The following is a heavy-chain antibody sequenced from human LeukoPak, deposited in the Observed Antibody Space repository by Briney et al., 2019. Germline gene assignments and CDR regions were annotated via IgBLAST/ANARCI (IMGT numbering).Heavy chain of an antibody. CDR2: IYTSGST. D-gene: IGHD3-9*01. J-gene: IGHJ4*02. V-gene: IGHV4-4*07. CDR1: GGSISSYY. CDR3: ARASVLKESRHYDILTGLGRYFDY. Sequence: PSETLSLTCTVSGGSISSYYWSWIRQPAGKGLEWIGRIYTSGSTNYNPSLKSRVTMSVDTSKNQFSLKLSSVTAADTAVYYCARASVLKESRHYDILTGLGRYFDYWDQGTLVTVSS.